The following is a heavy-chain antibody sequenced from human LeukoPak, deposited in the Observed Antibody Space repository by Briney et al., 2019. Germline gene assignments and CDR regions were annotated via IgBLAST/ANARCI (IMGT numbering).Heavy chain of an antibody. J-gene: IGHJ4*02. CDR2: IWYDGSNK. Sequence: GGSLRLSCAASGFTFNNYGMHWVRQAPGKGLEWVAVIWYDGSNKYYADSVKGRFTISRDNSKNTLYLQMNSLRAEDTAVYYCAREGGDLGRYFDCWGQGTLVTVSS. CDR3: AREGGDLGRYFDC. CDR1: GFTFNNYG. V-gene: IGHV3-33*01. D-gene: IGHD3-3*01.